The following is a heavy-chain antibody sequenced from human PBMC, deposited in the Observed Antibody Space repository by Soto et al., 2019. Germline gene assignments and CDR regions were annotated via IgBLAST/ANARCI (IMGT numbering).Heavy chain of an antibody. CDR2: IKQDGSER. Sequence: GGSLRLSCAASGFTFSSYWMSWVRQAPGKGLEWVANIKQDGSERYYVDSVKGRFTISRDNAKNSLYLQMNGLRAEDTAVYYCARDYRSGYYDYWGQGTLVTVSS. CDR1: GFTFSSYW. J-gene: IGHJ4*02. D-gene: IGHD3-22*01. CDR3: ARDYRSGYYDY. V-gene: IGHV3-7*01.